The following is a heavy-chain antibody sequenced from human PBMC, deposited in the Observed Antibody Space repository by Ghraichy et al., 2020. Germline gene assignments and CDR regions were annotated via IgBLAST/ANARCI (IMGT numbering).Heavy chain of an antibody. J-gene: IGHJ5*02. CDR2: ISIGGST. CDR3: ARGKIRGRFGP. V-gene: IGHV4-34*01. D-gene: IGHD3-10*01. Sequence: SETLSLNCDVYDASVSGHIWSWIRQVPGKGLEWIGEISIGGSTTYNPSFNSRVSLFEDKAKNHSSLNLRSVTAADTAVYFCARGKIRGRFGPWGQGTLVTVSS. CDR1: DASVSGHI.